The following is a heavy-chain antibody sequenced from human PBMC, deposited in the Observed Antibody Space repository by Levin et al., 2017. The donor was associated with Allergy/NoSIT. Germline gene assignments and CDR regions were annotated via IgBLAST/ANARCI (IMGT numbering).Heavy chain of an antibody. CDR3: ARWLGVDDSAAPVVY. CDR2: ISSSSSYT. D-gene: IGHD3-22*01. J-gene: IGHJ4*02. V-gene: IGHV3-11*03. CDR1: GFTFSDYY. Sequence: GGSLRLSCAASGFTFSDYYMSWIRQAPGKGLEWVSYISSSSSYTNYADSVKGRFSISRDNAKNSLYLQMNSLRAEDTAVYYCARWLGVDDSAAPVVYWGQGTLVTVSS.